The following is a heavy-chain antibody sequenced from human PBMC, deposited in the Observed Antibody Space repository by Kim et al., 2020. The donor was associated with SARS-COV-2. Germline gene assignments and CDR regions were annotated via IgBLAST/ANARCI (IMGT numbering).Heavy chain of an antibody. D-gene: IGHD3-9*01. V-gene: IGHV1-46*01. CDR3: ARAQQKYYDILTGYDLGFDY. J-gene: IGHJ4*02. Sequence: ASVKVSCKASGYTFTSYSMHWLRQAPGQGLEWMGIINPSGGSTNYAQKFQVRVTMTSDTSTSTVYMELSSLRSEDTAVYYCARAQQKYYDILTGYDLGFDYWGQGTLVTVSS. CDR2: INPSGGST. CDR1: GYTFTSYS.